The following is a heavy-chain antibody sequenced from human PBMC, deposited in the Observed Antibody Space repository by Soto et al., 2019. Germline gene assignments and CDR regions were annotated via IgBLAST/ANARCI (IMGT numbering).Heavy chain of an antibody. CDR3: ARGWLRDPWMY. J-gene: IGHJ4*02. V-gene: IGHV3-21*01. Sequence: EVQLVESGGGLVKPGGSLRLSGAASGFIFSSYTMNWVRLAPGKGLEWVSSISASSTYIYYADSLKGRFTISRDNAYNSLYLQMNSLRAEDTAVYYCARGWLRDPWMYWGQGTLVTVSS. CDR2: ISASSTYI. D-gene: IGHD5-12*01. CDR1: GFIFSSYT.